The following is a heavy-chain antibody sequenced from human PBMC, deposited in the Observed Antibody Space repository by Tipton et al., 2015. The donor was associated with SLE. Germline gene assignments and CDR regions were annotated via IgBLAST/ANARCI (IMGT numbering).Heavy chain of an antibody. J-gene: IGHJ6*02. D-gene: IGHD2-2*01. Sequence: QLVQSGAEVKKPGESLKISCKSSGYSFTSYWIGWVRQMPGKGLEWMGSIYPGDSDTRYSPSFQGQVTISAGKSISTAYLQWSSLKAWGTAMYYCASGSVGYCSSTSCPYGMDVWGQGTTVTVSS. CDR3: ASGSVGYCSSTSCPYGMDV. V-gene: IGHV5-51*03. CDR2: IYPGDSDT. CDR1: GYSFTSYW.